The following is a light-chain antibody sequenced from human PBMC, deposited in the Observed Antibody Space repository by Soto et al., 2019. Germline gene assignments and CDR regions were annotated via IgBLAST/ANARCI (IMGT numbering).Light chain of an antibody. Sequence: QPVLTQPPSVSGAPGQRVTISCTGSSSNIGAGYDVHWYQQLPGTAPKFLIYGNSNRPSGVPDRFSGSKSGTSASLAITGLQAEDEADYYCQSYDSSLSGSYVFGTGTKLTVL. CDR2: GNS. J-gene: IGLJ1*01. V-gene: IGLV1-40*01. CDR1: SSNIGAGYD. CDR3: QSYDSSLSGSYV.